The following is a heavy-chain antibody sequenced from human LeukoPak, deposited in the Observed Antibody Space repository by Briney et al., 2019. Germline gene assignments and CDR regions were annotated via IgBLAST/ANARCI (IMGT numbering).Heavy chain of an antibody. J-gene: IGHJ4*02. CDR3: AKSRRVVVPAALDY. CDR1: GGTLSSYA. Sequence: GASVKVSCKASGGTLSSYAISWVRQAPGQGLEWMGGIIPIFGTANYAQKFQGRVTITADESTSTAYMELSSLRSEDTAVYYCAKSRRVVVPAALDYWGQGTLVTVSS. CDR2: IIPIFGTA. D-gene: IGHD2-2*01. V-gene: IGHV1-69*13.